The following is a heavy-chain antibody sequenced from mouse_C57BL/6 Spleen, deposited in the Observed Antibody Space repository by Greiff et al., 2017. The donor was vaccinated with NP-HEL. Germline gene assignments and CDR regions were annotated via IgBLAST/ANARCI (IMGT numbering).Heavy chain of an antibody. Sequence: QVQLQQSGAELVRPGASVTLSCKASGYTFTDYEMHWVKQTPVHGLEWIGAIDPETGGTAYNQKFKGKAILTADRSSSTAYMELRSLTSEDSAVYYCTRSGDYDGSYWGQGTSVTVSS. CDR1: GYTFTDYE. CDR2: IDPETGGT. CDR3: TRSGDYDGSY. D-gene: IGHD2-4*01. V-gene: IGHV1-15*01. J-gene: IGHJ4*01.